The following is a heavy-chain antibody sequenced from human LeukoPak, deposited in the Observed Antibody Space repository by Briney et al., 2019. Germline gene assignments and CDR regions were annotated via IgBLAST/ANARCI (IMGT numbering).Heavy chain of an antibody. Sequence: SETLSLTCAVYGGSFSGYYWSWIRQPAGKGLEWIGRIYTSGSTNYNPSLKSRVTMSVDTSKNQFSLKLSSVTAADTAVYYCARLTPDYGDFGTFDYWGQGTLVTVSS. CDR1: GGSFSGYY. D-gene: IGHD4-17*01. J-gene: IGHJ4*02. CDR3: ARLTPDYGDFGTFDY. CDR2: IYTSGST. V-gene: IGHV4-59*10.